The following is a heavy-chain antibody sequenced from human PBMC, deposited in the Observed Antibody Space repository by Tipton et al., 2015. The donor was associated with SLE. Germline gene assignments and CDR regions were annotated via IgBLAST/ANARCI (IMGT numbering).Heavy chain of an antibody. J-gene: IGHJ6*02. Sequence: TLSLTCTVSGVSISSGYWTWIRQPPGKGLEWIGYMYYSGSTDYNPSLKSRVTISVDTSKNQFSLNLSSVTAADTAVYYCARGDYSRYYSSMDVWGQGTTVTVSS. CDR1: GVSISSGY. V-gene: IGHV4-59*08. CDR3: ARGDYSRYYSSMDV. CDR2: MYYSGST. D-gene: IGHD4-11*01.